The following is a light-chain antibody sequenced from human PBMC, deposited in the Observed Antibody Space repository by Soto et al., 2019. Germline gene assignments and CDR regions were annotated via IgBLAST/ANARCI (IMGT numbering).Light chain of an antibody. CDR2: EVD. CDR3: CSYVLYGHGL. V-gene: IGLV2-23*02. CDR1: SNDIGTFDL. Sequence: QSALTQPASVSGSPGQSITISCTGTSNDIGTFDLVSWYQQHPGEVPKLLIYEVDKRPSGVSDRFSGSKSGNTASLTVSGLQAEDEDDYYCCSYVLYGHGLFGRGTKVTVL. J-gene: IGLJ2*01.